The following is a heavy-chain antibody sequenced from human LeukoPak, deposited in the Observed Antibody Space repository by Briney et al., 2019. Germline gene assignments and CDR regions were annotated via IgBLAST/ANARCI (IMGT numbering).Heavy chain of an antibody. Sequence: GGSLRLSCAASGFTFSSYNMNWVRQAPGKGLEWVSSITSSSSYIYYADSVKGRFTISRDNAKNSLYLQMNSLRADDTAVYYCARGGITTNMDVWGKGTTVTVSS. CDR3: ARGGITTNMDV. CDR1: GFTFSSYN. V-gene: IGHV3-21*04. J-gene: IGHJ6*03. D-gene: IGHD3-10*01. CDR2: ITSSSSYI.